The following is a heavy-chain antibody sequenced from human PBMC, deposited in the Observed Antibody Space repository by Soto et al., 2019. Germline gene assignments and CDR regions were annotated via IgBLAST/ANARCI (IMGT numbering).Heavy chain of an antibody. Sequence: QVQLVQSGPEMKKPGASVKVSCKGSGFIFTNDGFNWVRQAPGQGLEWVGWVSAANGYTRSAQKFQDRLIMTTDSSTNTAYMELRGLGSDDTALYYCAKGRSIAVPEGSWGQGTLVTVSS. CDR3: AKGRSIAVPEGS. D-gene: IGHD6-19*01. V-gene: IGHV1-18*01. J-gene: IGHJ5*02. CDR2: VSAANGYT. CDR1: GFIFTNDG.